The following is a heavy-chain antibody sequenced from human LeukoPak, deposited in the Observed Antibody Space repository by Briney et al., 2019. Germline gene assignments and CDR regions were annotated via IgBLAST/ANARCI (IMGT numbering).Heavy chain of an antibody. Sequence: PSETLSLTCTVSGGSISSSSYYWGWIRQPPGKGLEWIGSIYYSGSTYYNPSLKSRVTISVDTSKNQFSLKLSSVTAADTAVYYCAREAPVTTVTGGYFDYWGQGTLVTVSS. D-gene: IGHD4-11*01. V-gene: IGHV4-39*07. CDR3: AREAPVTTVTGGYFDY. CDR1: GGSISSSSYY. CDR2: IYYSGST. J-gene: IGHJ4*02.